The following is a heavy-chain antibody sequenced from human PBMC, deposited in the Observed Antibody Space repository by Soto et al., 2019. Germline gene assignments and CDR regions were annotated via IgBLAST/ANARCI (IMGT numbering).Heavy chain of an antibody. CDR2: IYYSGST. J-gene: IGHJ5*02. D-gene: IGHD6-13*01. V-gene: IGHV4-39*01. Sequence: SETLSLTCTVSGGSISSSSYYWGWIRQPPGKGLEWIGSIYYSGSTYYNPSLKSRVTISVDTSKNQFSLKLSSVTAADTAVYYCARHASSPVPAYNWFDPWGQGTLVTVSS. CDR3: ARHASSPVPAYNWFDP. CDR1: GGSISSSSYY.